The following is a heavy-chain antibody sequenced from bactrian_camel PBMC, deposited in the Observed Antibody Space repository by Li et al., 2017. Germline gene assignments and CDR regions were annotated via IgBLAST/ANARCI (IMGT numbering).Heavy chain of an antibody. Sequence: VQLVESGGGLVQPGGSLRLSCSASGFQFADYPMSWVRQAPGKGLEWVAQIAYDGWVSRYHDSAKGRFTISQDNNKNTVYLQMNDLKSEDTAIYYCAATQGLISDPLRPSMYPNWGQGTQVTVS. J-gene: IGHJ4*01. D-gene: IGHD4*01. CDR2: IAYDGWVS. CDR3: AATQGLISDPLRPSMYPN. V-gene: IGHV3-1*01. CDR1: GFQFADYP.